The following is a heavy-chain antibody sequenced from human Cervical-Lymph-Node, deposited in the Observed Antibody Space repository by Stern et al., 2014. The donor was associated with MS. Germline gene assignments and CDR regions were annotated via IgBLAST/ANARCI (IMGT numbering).Heavy chain of an antibody. J-gene: IGHJ4*02. D-gene: IGHD2-15*01. CDR2: ISPRGGRT. Sequence: VQLVEYGAEVKKHGASVKVSCEASGYSFIDYYLHWVRQAPGQGLEWMGRISPRGGRTNYAQKFQGRVTMTRDTSITTAYMELTSLRSNDTATYYCVTHIVVPSLEDCWGQGTLVTVSS. CDR1: GYSFIDYY. V-gene: IGHV1-2*06. CDR3: VTHIVVPSLEDC.